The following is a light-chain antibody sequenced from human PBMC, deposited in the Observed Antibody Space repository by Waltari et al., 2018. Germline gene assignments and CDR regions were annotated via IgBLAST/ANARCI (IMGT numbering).Light chain of an antibody. CDR1: QNVLTH. CDR3: LQTYTTPWA. Sequence: QLPQSPSPLPASVGARFTFTCRPSQNVLTHLSWYQHKPGKAPLLLIYAASSLQSGVPNRFSGSGSGTDFTLTISSLQPEDFATYYCLQTYTTPWAFGQGTKVEVK. CDR2: AAS. V-gene: IGKV1-39*01. J-gene: IGKJ1*01.